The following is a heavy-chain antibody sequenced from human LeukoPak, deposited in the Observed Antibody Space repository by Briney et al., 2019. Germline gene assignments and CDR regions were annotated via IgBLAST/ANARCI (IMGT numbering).Heavy chain of an antibody. D-gene: IGHD6-13*01. CDR2: IRYDGSNK. J-gene: IGHJ4*02. CDR1: GFTFSSYG. Sequence: GGSLRLSCAASGFTFSSYGMQWVRQAPGKGLEWVAFIRYDGSNKYYADSVKGRFTISRDNSKNTLYLQMNSLRAEDTAVYYCAEMVAAAGTRDYWGQGTLVTVSS. V-gene: IGHV3-30*02. CDR3: AEMVAAAGTRDY.